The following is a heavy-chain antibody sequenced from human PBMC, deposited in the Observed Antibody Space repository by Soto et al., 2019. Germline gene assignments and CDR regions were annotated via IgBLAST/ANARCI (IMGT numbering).Heavy chain of an antibody. CDR3: ARALGSGWYSNWFDP. J-gene: IGHJ5*02. CDR2: INAGNGNT. CDR1: GYTFTTYA. Sequence: QVQLVQSGAEVKKPGASGKVSCKASGYTFTTYAIHWVRQAPGQRLEGMGWINAGNGNTKYSQKFQGRVTLTRDTSASTAYMELSSLRSEDTAVYYCARALGSGWYSNWFDPWGQGNLVTVSS. V-gene: IGHV1-3*01. D-gene: IGHD6-19*01.